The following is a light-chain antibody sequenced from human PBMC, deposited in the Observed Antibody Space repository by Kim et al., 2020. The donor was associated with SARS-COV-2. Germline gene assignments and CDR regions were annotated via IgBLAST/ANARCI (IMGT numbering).Light chain of an antibody. CDR3: QAWDSGTAGV. CDR2: QDA. CDR1: KLDDRY. Sequence: SYELTQPPSVSVSPGQTASITCSGDKLDDRYVGWYQQKPGQSPFLISYQDAKRPSGIPERFSGSNSGNTATLTISGTQAMDEADYYCQAWDSGTAGVFGGGTQLTVL. J-gene: IGLJ2*01. V-gene: IGLV3-1*01.